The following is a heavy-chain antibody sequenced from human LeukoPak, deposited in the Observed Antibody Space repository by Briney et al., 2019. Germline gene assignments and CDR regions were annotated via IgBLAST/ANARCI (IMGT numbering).Heavy chain of an antibody. Sequence: GGSLRLSCAASGFTFRSYSMNWVRQAPGKGLEWVSSISSSSSYIYYADSVKGRFTISRDNAKNSLYLQMNSLRAEDTAVYYCARETGYRTYYFDYWGQGALVTVSS. CDR3: ARETGYRTYYFDY. CDR2: ISSSSSYI. D-gene: IGHD5-24*01. V-gene: IGHV3-21*01. J-gene: IGHJ4*02. CDR1: GFTFRSYS.